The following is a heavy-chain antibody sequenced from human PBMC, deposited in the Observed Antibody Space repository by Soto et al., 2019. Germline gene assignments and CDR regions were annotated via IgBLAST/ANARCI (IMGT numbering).Heavy chain of an antibody. D-gene: IGHD3-16*01. CDR3: ARGYLRLGDPYYFDY. V-gene: IGHV1-2*02. Sequence: GASVKVSCKASGYSFTGYYMHWVRQAPGQGLEWMGWINPNSGGTNYAQKFQGRVTMTRDTSISTAYMELSRLRSDDTAVYYRARGYLRLGDPYYFDYWGQGTLVTVSS. CDR2: INPNSGGT. J-gene: IGHJ4*02. CDR1: GYSFTGYY.